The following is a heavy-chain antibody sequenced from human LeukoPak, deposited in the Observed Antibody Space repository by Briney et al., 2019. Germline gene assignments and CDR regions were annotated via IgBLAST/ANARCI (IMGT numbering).Heavy chain of an antibody. CDR2: IDPSDSFN. J-gene: IGHJ4*02. Sequence: GESLRISCKGSGYRFTGYWISWVRQMPGKGLEWMGRIDPSDSFNNYRPSLQGHVTISVDKSISTAYLQWSSLKASDTAMYYCARWGVKVSFDYWGQGTLVTVSS. V-gene: IGHV5-10-1*01. CDR1: GYRFTGYW. D-gene: IGHD3-16*01. CDR3: ARWGVKVSFDY.